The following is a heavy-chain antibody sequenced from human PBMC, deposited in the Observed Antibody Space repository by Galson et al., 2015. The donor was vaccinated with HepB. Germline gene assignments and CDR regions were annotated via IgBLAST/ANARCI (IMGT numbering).Heavy chain of an antibody. J-gene: IGHJ4*02. Sequence: SETLSLTCAVYGGSFSGYYWSWIRQPPGKGLEWIGEINHSGSTNYNPSLKSRVTISVDTSKNQFSLKLSSVTAADTAVYYCARGGRLSRQRPVDYWGQGTLVTVSS. CDR3: ARGGRLSRQRPVDY. CDR2: INHSGST. V-gene: IGHV4-34*01. D-gene: IGHD6-25*01. CDR1: GGSFSGYY.